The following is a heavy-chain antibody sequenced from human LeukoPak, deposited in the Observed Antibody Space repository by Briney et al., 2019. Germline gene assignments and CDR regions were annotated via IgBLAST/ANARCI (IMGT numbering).Heavy chain of an antibody. CDR3: ARMVRRLERLKIGGSSDYATGYYFDY. Sequence: SETLSLTCNVSGGSISTTTNSWGWAWIRQRPTKGLEWIGSIYYGGSPYYTSSLKSRVTISVDTSKNQFSLKLSSVTAADTAVYYCARMVRRLERLKIGGSSDYATGYYFDYWGQGTLVTVSS. J-gene: IGHJ4*02. CDR1: GGSISTTTNS. D-gene: IGHD5-12*01. CDR2: IYYGGSP. V-gene: IGHV4-39*01.